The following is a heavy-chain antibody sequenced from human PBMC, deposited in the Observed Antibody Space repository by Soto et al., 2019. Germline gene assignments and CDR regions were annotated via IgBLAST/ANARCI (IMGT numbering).Heavy chain of an antibody. D-gene: IGHD3-16*02. V-gene: IGHV4-34*01. CDR2: INHSGST. CDR3: ARGHIVSSNFYYMEV. CDR1: GGSFSGYY. J-gene: IGHJ6*03. Sequence: SETLSLTCAVYGGSFSGYYWSWIRQPPGKGLEWIGEINHSGSTNYNPSLKSRVTISLDMAKNQFSLQLSSVTAADTAAYYCARGHIVSSNFYYMEVWGKGTTVTVSS.